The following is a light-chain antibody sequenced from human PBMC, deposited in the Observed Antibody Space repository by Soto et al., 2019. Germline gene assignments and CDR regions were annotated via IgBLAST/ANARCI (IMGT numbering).Light chain of an antibody. J-gene: IGLJ1*01. CDR3: TSYTSSITYV. CDR2: DVS. CDR1: SSDVAGYNY. Sequence: QSALTQHASVSGSPGQSITISCTGTSSDVAGYNYVSWYQQNPGKAPKLMIYDVSNRHSGASTRFSGSHSGNKASLTISGLQADDEADYYCTSYTSSITYVFGTGTKVTVL. V-gene: IGLV2-14*01.